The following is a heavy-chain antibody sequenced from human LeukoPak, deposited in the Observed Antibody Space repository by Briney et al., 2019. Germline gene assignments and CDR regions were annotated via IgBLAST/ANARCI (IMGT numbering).Heavy chain of an antibody. CDR2: INPSGSST. J-gene: IGHJ3*01. CDR3: ARDHEEYQLVFGDAFDV. CDR1: GYSFTSHY. V-gene: IGHV1-46*01. D-gene: IGHD2-2*01. Sequence: APVKVSCKASGYSFTSHYMHWVRQAPGQGLEWMGLINPSGSSTLYAQKFQGRVTMTRDMSTTTDYMELSSLRSEDTAVYYCARDHEEYQLVFGDAFDVWGQGTLVTVSS.